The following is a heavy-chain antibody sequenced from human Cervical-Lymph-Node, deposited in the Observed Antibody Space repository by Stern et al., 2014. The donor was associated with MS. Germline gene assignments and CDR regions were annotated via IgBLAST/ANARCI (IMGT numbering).Heavy chain of an antibody. D-gene: IGHD3-22*01. Sequence: QVQLVQSGAEVKKPGTSVKVSCKASGDTFTNFAISWVRQAPGQGLEWMGGIIPIFGTTDYAQKIKGRITINADESTSTVYMELTSLRSEDTAVYYCARGQSGYFYYYYGLAVWGQGTTVTVSS. CDR3: ARGQSGYFYYYYGLAV. CDR2: IIPIFGTT. J-gene: IGHJ6*02. V-gene: IGHV1-69*01. CDR1: GDTFTNFA.